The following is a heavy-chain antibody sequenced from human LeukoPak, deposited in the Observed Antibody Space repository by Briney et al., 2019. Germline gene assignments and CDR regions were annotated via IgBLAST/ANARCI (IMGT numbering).Heavy chain of an antibody. CDR1: GGSISSGGYY. J-gene: IGHJ6*02. CDR3: ARIRRDDILTGYYSYYYYGMDV. V-gene: IGHV4-31*03. CDR2: IYYSGST. Sequence: SETLSLTCTVSGGSISSGGYYWSWIRQHPGKGLEWIGYIYYSGSTYYNPSLKSRVTISVDTSKNQFSLKLSSVTAADTAVYYCARIRRDDILTGYYSYYYYGMDVWGQGTTVTVSS. D-gene: IGHD3-9*01.